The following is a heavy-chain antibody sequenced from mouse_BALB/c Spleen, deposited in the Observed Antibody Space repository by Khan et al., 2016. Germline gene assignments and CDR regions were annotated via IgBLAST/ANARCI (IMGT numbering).Heavy chain of an antibody. V-gene: IGHV2-6-5*01. CDR1: GFSLTAYG. D-gene: IGHD2-3*01. CDR2: IWGGGST. Sequence: QVQLKQSGPGLVAPSQSLSITCTVSGFSLTAYGVSWIRQPPGKGLAWLGVIWGGGSTYYNSALKSRLSISQDNSKSQVFLKMNSLQTDDTAMYYCAKQMGTDYAVDYWGQGTSVTVSS. CDR3: AKQMGTDYAVDY. J-gene: IGHJ4*01.